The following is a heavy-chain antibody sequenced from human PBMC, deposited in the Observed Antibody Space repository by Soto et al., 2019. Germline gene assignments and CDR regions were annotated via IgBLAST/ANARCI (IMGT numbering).Heavy chain of an antibody. V-gene: IGHV2-26*01. D-gene: IGHD4-17*01. CDR1: GFSLTTGKMG. CDR3: ARMNVDSYQFYYAMDV. CDR2: IFSDNER. Sequence: PTLVNPTETLTLTCTVPGFSLTTGKMGVSWIRQPPGKALEWLAHIFSDNERSYSTSLQGRLTISKDTSGSQVVLSMTNVDPVDTATYYCARMNVDSYQFYYAMDVWGQGTTVTVSS. J-gene: IGHJ6*02.